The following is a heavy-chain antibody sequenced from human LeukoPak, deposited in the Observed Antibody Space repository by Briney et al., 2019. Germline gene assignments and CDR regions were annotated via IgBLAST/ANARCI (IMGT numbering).Heavy chain of an antibody. J-gene: IGHJ3*02. Sequence: ASVKVSCKASGYTFTGYHMHWVRQAPGQGLEWMGRINPNSGGTNYAQKFQGRVTMTRDTSISTAYMELSRLRSDDAAVYYCASGYCSGGSCYFDAFDIWGQGTMVTVSS. CDR3: ASGYCSGGSCYFDAFDI. CDR1: GYTFTGYH. V-gene: IGHV1-2*06. D-gene: IGHD2-15*01. CDR2: INPNSGGT.